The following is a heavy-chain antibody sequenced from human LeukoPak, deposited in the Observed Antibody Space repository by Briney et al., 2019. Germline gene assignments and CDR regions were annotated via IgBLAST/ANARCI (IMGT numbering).Heavy chain of an antibody. D-gene: IGHD2-2*01. CDR3: ARDPVVVPAATTDAFDI. CDR2: INPSGGST. CDR1: GYTFTSYY. J-gene: IGHJ3*02. Sequence: ASVKVSCKASGYTFTSYYMHWVRQAPGQGLEWMGIINPSGGSTSYAQKFQGRVTMTRDTSTSTVYMELSSLRSEDTAVYYCARDPVVVPAATTDAFDIWGQGTMVTVSS. V-gene: IGHV1-46*01.